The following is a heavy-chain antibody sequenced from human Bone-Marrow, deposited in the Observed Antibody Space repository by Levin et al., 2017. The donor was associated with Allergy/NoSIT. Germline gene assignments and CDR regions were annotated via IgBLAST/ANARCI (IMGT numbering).Heavy chain of an antibody. CDR3: AKDLWFRELSRHSAY. CDR1: GFTFSSYG. D-gene: IGHD3-10*01. J-gene: IGHJ4*02. Sequence: SCAASGFTFSSYGMHWVRQAPGKGLEWVAVISYDGSNKYYADSVKGRFTISRDNSKNTLYLQMNSLRAEDTAVYYCAKDLWFRELSRHSAYWGQGTLVTVSS. CDR2: ISYDGSNK. V-gene: IGHV3-30*18.